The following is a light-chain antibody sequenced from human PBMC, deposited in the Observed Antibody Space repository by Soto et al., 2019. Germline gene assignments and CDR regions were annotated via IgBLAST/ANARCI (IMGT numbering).Light chain of an antibody. CDR2: QNN. J-gene: IGLJ2*01. CDR3: PSYDSSLSAVV. CDR1: SSNIGAGYD. V-gene: IGLV1-40*01. Sequence: QAVVTQPPSVSGAPGQRVSISCTGSSSNIGAGYDVHWYEHLPGTAPKLLIYQNNNRPSGVPDRFSGSKSGTSASLAITGLPAEDEADYYCPSYDSSLSAVVFGGGTKLTVL.